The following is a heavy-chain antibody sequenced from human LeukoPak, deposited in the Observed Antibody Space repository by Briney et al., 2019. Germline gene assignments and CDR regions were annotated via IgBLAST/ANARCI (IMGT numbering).Heavy chain of an antibody. CDR1: GFTFSSFA. Sequence: GGSLRLSCAASGFTFSSFAMSWVRQAPGKGLEWVSTISGSGGSTNYADSVKGRFTFSRDNSKKTLYLQMNSLRAEDTAVYYCARARQGAGTYAFDIWGQGTMVTVSS. V-gene: IGHV3-23*01. J-gene: IGHJ3*02. D-gene: IGHD6-13*01. CDR3: ARARQGAGTYAFDI. CDR2: ISGSGGST.